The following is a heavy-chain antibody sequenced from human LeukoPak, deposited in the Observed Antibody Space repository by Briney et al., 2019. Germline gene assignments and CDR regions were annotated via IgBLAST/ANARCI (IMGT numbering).Heavy chain of an antibody. V-gene: IGHV4-31*03. CDR2: IYYSGST. D-gene: IGHD4-23*01. Sequence: SETLSLTCTVSGGSISSGGYYWSWIRQHPGKGLEWIGYIYYSGSTYYNPSLKSRVTISVDTSKDQFSLKLSSVTAADTAVYYCAIMTTVVNYYYYYYMDVWGKGTTVTVSS. J-gene: IGHJ6*03. CDR1: GGSISSGGYY. CDR3: AIMTTVVNYYYYYYMDV.